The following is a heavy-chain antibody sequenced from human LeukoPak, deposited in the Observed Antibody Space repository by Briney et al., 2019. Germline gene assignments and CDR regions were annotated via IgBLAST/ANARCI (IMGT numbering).Heavy chain of an antibody. CDR1: GYTFTGYY. J-gene: IGHJ4*02. CDR3: ARGYNWNYAWDY. Sequence: ASVKVSCKASGYTFTGYYMHWVRKAPGQGLEWMGRINPNSGGTNYAQTCQGRVTMTSDTSISTAYMELSRLRSDDTAVYYCARGYNWNYAWDYWGQGTLVTVSS. V-gene: IGHV1-2*06. D-gene: IGHD1-7*01. CDR2: INPNSGGT.